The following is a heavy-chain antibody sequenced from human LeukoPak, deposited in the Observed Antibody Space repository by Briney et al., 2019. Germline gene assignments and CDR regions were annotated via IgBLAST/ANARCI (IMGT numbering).Heavy chain of an antibody. CDR2: IGYEGSNK. Sequence: GGSLRLYCGASGFTFRSYGMHWVRQAPGKGLEGGAVIGYEGSNKYYADSVKGPFTISRDNSKNTLYLRMNSLRAEDTAVYYCARDIFVFSRTGTGRIADLPDYWGPGTLVTVSS. CDR1: GFTFRSYG. J-gene: IGHJ4*02. V-gene: IGHV3-33*01. D-gene: IGHD3/OR15-3a*01. CDR3: ARDIFVFSRTGTGRIADLPDY.